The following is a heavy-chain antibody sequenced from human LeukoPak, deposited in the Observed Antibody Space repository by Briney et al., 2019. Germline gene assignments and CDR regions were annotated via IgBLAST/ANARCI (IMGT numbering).Heavy chain of an antibody. J-gene: IGHJ4*02. CDR3: AIVGARGSYLYYFDY. CDR2: INPNSGGT. D-gene: IGHD1-26*01. V-gene: IGHV1-2*02. CDR1: GYTFTGYY. Sequence: ASVKVSCKASGYTFTGYYMHWVRQAPGQGLEWVGWINPNSGGTNYAQRFQGRVTMTRDTSISTAYMELSRLRSDDTAVYYCAIVGARGSYLYYFDYWGQGTLVTVSS.